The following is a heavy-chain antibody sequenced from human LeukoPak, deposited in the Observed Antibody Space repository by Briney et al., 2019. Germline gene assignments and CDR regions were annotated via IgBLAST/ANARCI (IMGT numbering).Heavy chain of an antibody. V-gene: IGHV3-48*02. CDR1: GFTFSGYS. CDR3: AGEGYYGAFDI. Sequence: GGSLRLSCAASGFTFSGYSMNWVRQAPGKGLEWVSYITSSSSSIYYADSVEGRFTISRDNAKNPLYLQMNSLRDEDTAVYYCAGEGYYGAFDIWGQGTMVTV. J-gene: IGHJ3*02. D-gene: IGHD3-10*01. CDR2: ITSSSSSI.